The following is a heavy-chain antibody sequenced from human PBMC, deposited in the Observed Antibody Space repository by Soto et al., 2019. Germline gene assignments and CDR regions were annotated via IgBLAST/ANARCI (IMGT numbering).Heavy chain of an antibody. V-gene: IGHV3-30-3*01. D-gene: IGHD6-13*01. CDR1: GFTFSSYA. CDR3: LGGIAAATELYYYYGMDV. J-gene: IGHJ6*02. CDR2: ISYDGSNK. Sequence: PGGSLRLSCAASGFTFSSYAMHWVRQAPGKGLEWVAVISYDGSNKYYADSVKGRFTISRDNSKNTLYLQMNSLRAEDTAVYYCLGGIAAATELYYYYGMDVWGQGTTVTVSS.